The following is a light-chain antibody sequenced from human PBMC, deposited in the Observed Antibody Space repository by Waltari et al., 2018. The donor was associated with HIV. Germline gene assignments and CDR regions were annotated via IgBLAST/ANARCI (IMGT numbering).Light chain of an antibody. CDR2: SAS. J-gene: IGKJ2*01. V-gene: IGKV1-27*01. CDR1: EDIRTF. Sequence: DIQMTQSPSSLSASVGDRVTITCRASEDIRTFLAWYQQKSGKVPKLLIYSASTLQSGVTSRFSGGGSGTDFSLTINTLQPEDAGTYYCQKYNSAPRTFGRGTIVEI. CDR3: QKYNSAPRT.